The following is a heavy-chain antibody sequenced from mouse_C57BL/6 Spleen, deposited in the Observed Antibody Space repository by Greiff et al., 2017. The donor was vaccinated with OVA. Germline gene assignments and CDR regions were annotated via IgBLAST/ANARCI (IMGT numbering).Heavy chain of an antibody. V-gene: IGHV1-82*01. Sequence: QVQLQQSGPELVKPGASVKISCKASGYAFSSSWMNWVKQRPGKGLEWIGRIYPGDGDTNYNGKFKGKATLTADKSSSTAYMQLSSLTSEDSAVYFSARYGSSDYYAMDYWGQGTSVTVSS. CDR3: ARYGSSDYYAMDY. J-gene: IGHJ4*01. CDR1: GYAFSSSW. CDR2: IYPGDGDT. D-gene: IGHD1-1*01.